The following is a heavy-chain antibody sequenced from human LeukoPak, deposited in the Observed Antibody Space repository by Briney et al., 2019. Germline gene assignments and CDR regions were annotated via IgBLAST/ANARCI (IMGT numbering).Heavy chain of an antibody. D-gene: IGHD2-15*01. CDR1: GFTFSSYS. V-gene: IGHV3-48*01. J-gene: IGHJ4*02. CDR3: VRGGKSDCSGGTCYDY. Sequence: PGGSLRLSCAASGFTFSSYSMNWVRQAPGKGLEWVSYISASSSTKYYADSVKGRFTISRDNAKNSLYLQMNSLRAEGTAVYYCVRGGKSDCSGGTCYDYWGQGTLVTVSS. CDR2: ISASSSTK.